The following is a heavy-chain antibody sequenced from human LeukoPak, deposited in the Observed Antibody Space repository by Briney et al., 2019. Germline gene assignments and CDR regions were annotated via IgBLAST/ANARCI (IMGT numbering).Heavy chain of an antibody. Sequence: GGSLRLSCAASGFTFSSYEMSWVRQTPGKGLEWVSYISSSGSTIYYADSVKGRFTISRDNANNSLYLQMNSLRAEDTAVYYCARGWFSLHYWGQGTLVTVSS. J-gene: IGHJ4*02. D-gene: IGHD3-16*02. CDR1: GFTFSSYE. CDR3: ARGWFSLHY. CDR2: ISSSGSTI. V-gene: IGHV3-48*03.